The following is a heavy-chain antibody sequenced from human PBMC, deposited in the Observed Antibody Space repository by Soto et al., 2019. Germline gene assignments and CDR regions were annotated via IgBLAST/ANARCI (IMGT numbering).Heavy chain of an antibody. CDR2: NYYFGTA. D-gene: IGHD6-25*01. V-gene: IGHV4-59*02. CDR3: ARSTSYTDSGFDS. J-gene: IGHJ4*02. CDR1: GDSVTSSY. Sequence: SETLSLTCVVSGDSVTSSYWSWIRQPPGKGLEWIGLNYYFGTADYNPSLKSRATISVDTSKNLFSLILTSVTAADTAVYFCARSTSYTDSGFDSWGQGALVTVSS.